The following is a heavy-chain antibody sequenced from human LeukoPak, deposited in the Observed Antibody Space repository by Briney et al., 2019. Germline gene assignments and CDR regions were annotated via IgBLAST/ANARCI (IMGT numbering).Heavy chain of an antibody. Sequence: ASVKVSSKASGGTFSSYAISWVRQAPGQGLEWMGGIIPIFGTANYAQKFQGRVTITADESTSTAYMELSSLRSEDTAVYYCARIPRETYYDFWSGYSARWFDPWGQGTLVTVSS. CDR2: IIPIFGTA. CDR1: GGTFSSYA. V-gene: IGHV1-69*13. CDR3: ARIPRETYYDFWSGYSARWFDP. J-gene: IGHJ5*02. D-gene: IGHD3-3*01.